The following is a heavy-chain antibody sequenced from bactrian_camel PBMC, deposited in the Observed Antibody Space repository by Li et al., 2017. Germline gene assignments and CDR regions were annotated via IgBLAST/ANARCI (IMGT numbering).Heavy chain of an antibody. CDR1: TYTSDTNC. J-gene: IGHJ4*01. CDR3: AAARSTKDCFTRTYDY. V-gene: IGHV3S25*01. D-gene: IGHD3*01. Sequence: QLVESGGGSVQAGGSLRLSCVVSTYTSDTNCMTWIRQAAGKEREGVAAIRINRDGTYYADSVKGRFTIARDSTKNTVYLQMNSLKPEDTAMYYCAAARSTKDCFTRTYDYRGQGTQVTVS. CDR2: IRINRDGT.